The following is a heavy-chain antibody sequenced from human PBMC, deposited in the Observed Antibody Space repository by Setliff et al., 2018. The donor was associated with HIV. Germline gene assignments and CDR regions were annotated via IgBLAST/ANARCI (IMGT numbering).Heavy chain of an antibody. V-gene: IGHV4-39*07. Sequence: SETLSLTCTVSGGPITTSTYYWGWIRQPPGKGLEYIGNIYQSGTTYYNSSLASRVTMSLDTSKNQFSLKLHSVTAADTAVYYCARGGRDGIAWGQGTLVTVSS. D-gene: IGHD2-21*01. CDR1: GGPITTSTYY. CDR3: ARGGRDGIA. CDR2: IYQSGTT. J-gene: IGHJ5*02.